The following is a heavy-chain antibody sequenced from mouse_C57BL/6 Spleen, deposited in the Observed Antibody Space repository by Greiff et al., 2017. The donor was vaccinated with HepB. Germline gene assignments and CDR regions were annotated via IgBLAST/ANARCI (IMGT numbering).Heavy chain of an antibody. J-gene: IGHJ3*01. D-gene: IGHD1-1*01. CDR2: INPNNGGT. CDR1: GYTFTDYN. CDR3: AIITTGFAY. Sequence: EVKLQESGPELVKPGASVKMSCKASGYTFTDYNMHWVKQSHGKSLEWIGYINPNNGGTSYNQKFKGKATLTVNKSSSTAYMELRSLTSEDSAVYYCAIITTGFAYWGQGTLVTVSA. V-gene: IGHV1-22*01.